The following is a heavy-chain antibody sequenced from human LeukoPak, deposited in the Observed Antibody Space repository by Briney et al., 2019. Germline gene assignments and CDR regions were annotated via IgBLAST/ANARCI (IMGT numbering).Heavy chain of an antibody. CDR2: ISGSGGST. V-gene: IGHV3-23*01. J-gene: IGHJ4*02. Sequence: GGSLRLSCAASGFTFSSYAMSWVRQAPGKGLEWVSAISGSGGSTYYADSVKGRFTISRDNSKNTLYLQMNSLRAEDTAVYYCARSSMPYCGGDCYFDYWGQGTLVTVSS. CDR1: GFTFSSYA. CDR3: ARSSMPYCGGDCYFDY. D-gene: IGHD2-21*02.